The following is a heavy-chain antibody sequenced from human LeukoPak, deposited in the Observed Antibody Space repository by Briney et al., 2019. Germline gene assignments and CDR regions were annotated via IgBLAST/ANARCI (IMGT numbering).Heavy chain of an antibody. J-gene: IGHJ4*02. D-gene: IGHD3-3*01. CDR1: GFTFSSYG. CDR2: IRYDGSNK. CDR3: AKDRIDFWRGYISGFDY. Sequence: GGSLRLSCAASGFTFSSYGMHWVRQAPGKGLEWVAFIRYDGSNKYYADSVKGRFTISRDNSKNTLYLQMNSLRAEDTAVYYCAKDRIDFWRGYISGFDYWGQGTLVTVSS. V-gene: IGHV3-30*02.